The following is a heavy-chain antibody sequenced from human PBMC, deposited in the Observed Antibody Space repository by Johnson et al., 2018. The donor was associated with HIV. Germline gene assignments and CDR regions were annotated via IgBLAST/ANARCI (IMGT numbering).Heavy chain of an antibody. CDR1: GFTFSNAW. J-gene: IGHJ3*02. D-gene: IGHD5-12*01. V-gene: IGHV3-15*01. CDR3: LVAPNAFDI. Sequence: VQLVESGGGLVKPGGSLRLSCAASGFTFSNAWMSWVRQAPGKGLEWVGRIKSKTEGGTTDYAAPVKGRCTISRDDSKNTLYLQMNSLKTEDTAVYYCLVAPNAFDIWGQGTMVTVSS. CDR2: IKSKTEGGTT.